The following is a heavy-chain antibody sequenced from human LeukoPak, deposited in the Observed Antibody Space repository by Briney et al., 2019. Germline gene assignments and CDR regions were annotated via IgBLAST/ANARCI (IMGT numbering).Heavy chain of an antibody. D-gene: IGHD4-17*01. CDR2: ISINSGST. Sequence: GGSLRLSCSASGFTFSSYAMHWVRQAPGKGLEYVSSISINSGSTYYAHSVKGRFTISRNNSKNTLYLQMSSLRAEDTSVYYCVKENDMTTVSDFGYWGQGTLVTVSS. J-gene: IGHJ4*02. CDR1: GFTFSSYA. V-gene: IGHV3-64D*09. CDR3: VKENDMTTVSDFGY.